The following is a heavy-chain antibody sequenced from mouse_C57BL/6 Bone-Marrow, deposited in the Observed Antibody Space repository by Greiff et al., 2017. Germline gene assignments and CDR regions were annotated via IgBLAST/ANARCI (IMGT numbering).Heavy chain of an antibody. CDR1: GYTFTDYN. V-gene: IGHV1-18*01. D-gene: IGHD3-2*02. CDR2: INPNNGGT. J-gene: IGHJ4*01. CDR3: ARNRDSSGYCAMDY. Sequence: EVKLQQSGPELVKPGASVKIPCKASGYTFTDYNMDWVKQSHGKSLEWIGDINPNNGGTIYNQKFKGKATLTVDKSSSTAYMELRSLTSEDTAVYYCARNRDSSGYCAMDYWGQGTSVTVSS.